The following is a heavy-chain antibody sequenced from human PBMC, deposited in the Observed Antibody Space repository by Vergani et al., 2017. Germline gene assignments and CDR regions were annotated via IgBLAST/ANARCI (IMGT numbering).Heavy chain of an antibody. CDR1: GFIFSSYW. Sequence: EVQLVESGGGVVRPGGSLRLSCAASGFIFSSYWMHWVRQAPGKGLEWVAAIKEDGSEKQYVDSVKGRFTISRDNAKKSLYLQMNSLRAEDTAVYYCAVGQVGRNWGPFDYWGQGTLVTVSS. CDR2: IKEDGSEK. CDR3: AVGQVGRNWGPFDY. V-gene: IGHV3-7*01. J-gene: IGHJ4*02. D-gene: IGHD7-27*01.